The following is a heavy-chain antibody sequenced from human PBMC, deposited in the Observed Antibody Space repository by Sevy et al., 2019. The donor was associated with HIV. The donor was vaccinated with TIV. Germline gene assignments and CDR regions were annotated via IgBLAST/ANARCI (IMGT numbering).Heavy chain of an antibody. D-gene: IGHD3-10*01. CDR2: ISGSGGSP. CDR1: GFTFSSYA. CDR3: AKDLLAQPTNYDY. V-gene: IGHV3-23*01. J-gene: IGHJ4*02. Sequence: GGSLRLSCAASGFTFSSYAMSWVRQAPGKGLEWVSAISGSGGSPYYADSVKGWFTISRDNPKNTLYLQMNSLRAEDTAVYYCAKDLLAQPTNYDYWGQGTLVTVSS.